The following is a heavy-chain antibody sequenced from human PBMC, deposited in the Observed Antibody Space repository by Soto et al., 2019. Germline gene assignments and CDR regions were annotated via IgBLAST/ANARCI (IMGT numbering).Heavy chain of an antibody. CDR1: GFTFDNAW. J-gene: IGHJ4*02. CDR2: IKSKTDGGTA. Sequence: EVQLVESGGGLVKPGGSLRLSCAASGFTFDNAWMSWVRQAPGKGLEWVGRIKSKTDGGTADYGAPVKGRFTISRDDSKNTLFLQMNSLKTEDTAVYYCTTDRGHMYDFDYWGQGTLVPVSS. CDR3: TTDRGHMYDFDY. V-gene: IGHV3-15*01. D-gene: IGHD2-8*01.